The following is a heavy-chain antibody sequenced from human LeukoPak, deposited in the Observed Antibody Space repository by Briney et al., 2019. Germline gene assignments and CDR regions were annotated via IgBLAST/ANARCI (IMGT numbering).Heavy chain of an antibody. CDR2: ISSSGSTI. Sequence: GGSLRLSCAASGFTFSDYYMSWIRQAPGKGLEWVSYISSSGSTIYYADSVKGRFTISRDNAKNSLYLQMNSLRAEDTAVYYCARDWRYDFWSGYGLDYWGQGTLVTVSS. CDR3: ARDWRYDFWSGYGLDY. J-gene: IGHJ4*02. V-gene: IGHV3-11*04. D-gene: IGHD3-3*01. CDR1: GFTFSDYY.